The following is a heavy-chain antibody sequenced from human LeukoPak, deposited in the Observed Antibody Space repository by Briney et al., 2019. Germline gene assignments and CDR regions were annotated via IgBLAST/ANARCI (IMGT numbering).Heavy chain of an antibody. CDR1: GYTLTELS. CDR3: ATVRGELLADGAFDI. V-gene: IGHV1-24*01. J-gene: IGHJ3*02. D-gene: IGHD1-26*01. CDR2: FDPEDGET. Sequence: ASVKVSCKVSGYTLTELSMHWVRQAPGKGLEWLGGFDPEDGETIYAQKFQGRVTMTEDTSTDTAYMELSSLRSEDTAVYYCATVRGELLADGAFDIWGQGTMVTVSS.